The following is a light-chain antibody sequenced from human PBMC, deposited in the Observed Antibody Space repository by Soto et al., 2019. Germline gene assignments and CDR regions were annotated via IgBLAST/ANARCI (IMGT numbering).Light chain of an antibody. CDR2: WAS. CDR3: QQYYSTPRT. V-gene: IGKV4-1*01. Sequence: IVMTQSPDSLAVSLGEKATINCKSSQSVLYSSDNKNYLAWYQQKPGQPPKLLIYWASTRESGVPDRFSGRGSVTDFPLTINSLHAEDVAVYYCQQYYSTPRTFGQGVKVEIK. J-gene: IGKJ1*01. CDR1: QSVLYSSDNKNY.